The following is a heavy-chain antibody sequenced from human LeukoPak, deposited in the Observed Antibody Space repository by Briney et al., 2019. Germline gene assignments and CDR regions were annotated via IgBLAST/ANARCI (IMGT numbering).Heavy chain of an antibody. Sequence: PGGSLRLSCTVSGFTFNNYAMSWVRQAPGKGLEWVSSISSSSSYIYYADSVKGRFTISRDNAKNSLYLQMNSLRAEDTAVYYCAREDSSSWSDAFDIWGQGTMVTVSS. J-gene: IGHJ3*02. CDR3: AREDSSSWSDAFDI. CDR1: GFTFNNYA. D-gene: IGHD6-13*01. V-gene: IGHV3-21*01. CDR2: ISSSSSYI.